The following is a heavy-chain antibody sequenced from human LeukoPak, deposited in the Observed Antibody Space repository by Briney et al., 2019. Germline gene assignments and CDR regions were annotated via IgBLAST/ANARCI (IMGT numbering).Heavy chain of an antibody. Sequence: GGSLRLSCAASGFTFSSYNMNWVRQAPGKGLEWVSSISISHSYISYADSVKGRFTISRDNAKNSLFLQMNGLRAEDTALYYCARDGMSGSPYAFDIWGQGTMVTVSS. CDR3: ARDGMSGSPYAFDI. D-gene: IGHD1-26*01. CDR2: ISISHSYI. CDR1: GFTFSSYN. V-gene: IGHV3-21*01. J-gene: IGHJ3*02.